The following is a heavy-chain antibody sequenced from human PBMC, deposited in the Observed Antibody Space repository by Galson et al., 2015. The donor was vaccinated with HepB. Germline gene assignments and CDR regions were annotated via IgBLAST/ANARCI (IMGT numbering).Heavy chain of an antibody. CDR2: MSSSGGTI. CDR3: ARTPKGRWDWDY. J-gene: IGHJ4*02. CDR1: GFTFSDYY. V-gene: IGHV3-11*01. D-gene: IGHD1-26*01. Sequence: SLRLSCAASGFTFSDYYMSWIRQAPGKGLEWVSYMSSSGGTIYYADSVKGRFTISWDNAKNSLYLQMHSLRAEDTAVYYCARTPKGRWDWDYWGQGTLVTVSS.